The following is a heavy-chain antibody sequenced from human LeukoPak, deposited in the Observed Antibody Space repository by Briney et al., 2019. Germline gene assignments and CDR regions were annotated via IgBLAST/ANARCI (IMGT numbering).Heavy chain of an antibody. CDR3: TRGWHYFDY. V-gene: IGHV3-23*01. J-gene: IGHJ4*02. CDR2: VLTGGGST. CDR1: GLMFSNSD. Sequence: GGSLRLSCAASGLMFSNSDMTWVRQTPGEGLEWASVVLTGGGSTYYADSVKGRFTIARDNSKNMVYLEMNSLRADDTAVYYCTRGWHYFDYWGQGTLVTVSS.